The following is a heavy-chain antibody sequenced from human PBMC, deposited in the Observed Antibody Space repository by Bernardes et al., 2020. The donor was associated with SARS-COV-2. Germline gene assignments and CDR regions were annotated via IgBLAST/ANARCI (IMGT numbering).Heavy chain of an antibody. D-gene: IGHD6-13*01. CDR1: GFTFDDYA. V-gene: IGHV3-9*01. J-gene: IGHJ4*02. Sequence: GGSLILSCAASGFTFDDYAMHWVRQAPGKGLAWVSGLDWNSGIIDYADSVKGRFTVSRDNAQNSLFLQMNSLRAEDTALYYCVKDGLAAAGTTGFDYWGKGTLVTVSS. CDR3: VKDGLAAAGTTGFDY. CDR2: LDWNSGII.